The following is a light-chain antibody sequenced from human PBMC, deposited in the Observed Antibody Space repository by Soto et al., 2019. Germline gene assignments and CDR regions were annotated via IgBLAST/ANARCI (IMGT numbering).Light chain of an antibody. CDR3: SSYTSSSPHV. Sequence: QSVLTQPASVSGSPGQSITISCTGASSDVGAYNYVSWYQQHPGRAPKLMIYEVTNRPSGRSNRFSGSKSGKTTSLTISGLQAEDKADYYCSSYTSSSPHVFGTGTKVTVL. J-gene: IGLJ1*01. V-gene: IGLV2-14*01. CDR2: EVT. CDR1: SSDVGAYNY.